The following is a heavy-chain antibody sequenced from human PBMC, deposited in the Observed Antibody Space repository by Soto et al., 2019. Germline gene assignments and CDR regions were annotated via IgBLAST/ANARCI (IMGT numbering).Heavy chain of an antibody. D-gene: IGHD5-18*01. V-gene: IGHV1-69*13. CDR3: ARDPPDTAMVDYYYGMDV. CDR2: IIPIFGTA. CDR1: GGTFSSYA. Sequence: SVKVSCKASGGTFSSYAISWVRQAPGQGLEWMGGIIPIFGTANYAQKFQGRVTITADESTSTAYMELSSLRSEGTAVYYCARDPPDTAMVDYYYGMDVWGQGTTVTSP. J-gene: IGHJ6*02.